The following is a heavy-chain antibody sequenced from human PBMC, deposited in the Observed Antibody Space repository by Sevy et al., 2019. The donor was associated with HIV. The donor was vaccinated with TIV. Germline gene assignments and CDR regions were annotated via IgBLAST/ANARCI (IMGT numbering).Heavy chain of an antibody. J-gene: IGHJ3*02. CDR3: ARDRDITCGGGDAFDI. D-gene: IGHD3-16*01. Sequence: ASVKVSCKASGGTFDTYSISWLRQAPGQGLEWMGGITPMFATAYYAPNFQGRVTIVADKSTTTAYMELRSLGFEDSAVVYCARDRDITCGGGDAFDIWGQGTMVTVSS. CDR1: GGTFDTYS. V-gene: IGHV1-69*06. CDR2: ITPMFATA.